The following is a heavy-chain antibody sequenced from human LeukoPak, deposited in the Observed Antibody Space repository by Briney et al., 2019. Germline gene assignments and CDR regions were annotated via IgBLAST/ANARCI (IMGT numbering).Heavy chain of an antibody. CDR2: IFYSGRT. CDR3: AREALGTSDFDY. J-gene: IGHJ4*02. Sequence: PSETLSLTFSVSGASISGYYWTWIRQPPGKGLEWIGYIFYSGRTNYTPSLKSRVTISIDTSKDQFSLKLRSVTAADTAVYYCAREALGTSDFDYWGQGTLVTVSS. D-gene: IGHD7-27*01. CDR1: GASISGYY. V-gene: IGHV4-59*01.